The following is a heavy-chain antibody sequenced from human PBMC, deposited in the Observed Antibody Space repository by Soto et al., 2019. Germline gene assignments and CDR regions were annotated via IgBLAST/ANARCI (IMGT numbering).Heavy chain of an antibody. CDR2: MNPNSGNT. CDR3: AAGVPITIFGVVKSYGMDV. CDR1: GYTFTSYD. D-gene: IGHD3-3*01. V-gene: IGHV1-8*01. Sequence: ASVKVSCKASGYTFTSYDINWVRQATGQGLEWMGWMNPNSGNTGYAQKFQGRVTMTRNTSISTAYMQLSSLRSEDTAVYYCAAGVPITIFGVVKSYGMDVWGQGTTVTVSS. J-gene: IGHJ6*02.